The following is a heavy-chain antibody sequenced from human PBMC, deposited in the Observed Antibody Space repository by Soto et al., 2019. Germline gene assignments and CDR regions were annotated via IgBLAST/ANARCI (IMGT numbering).Heavy chain of an antibody. D-gene: IGHD6-13*01. V-gene: IGHV4-59*01. CDR2: IYYSGST. CDR1: GGSISSYY. J-gene: IGHJ4*02. CDR3: ARSPYSRWPYYFDY. Sequence: SETLSLSCTVSGGSISSYYWSWIRQPPGKGLEWIGYIYYSGSTNYNPSLKSRVTISVDTSKNQFSLKLSSVTAADTAVYYCARSPYSRWPYYFDYWGQGTLVTVSS.